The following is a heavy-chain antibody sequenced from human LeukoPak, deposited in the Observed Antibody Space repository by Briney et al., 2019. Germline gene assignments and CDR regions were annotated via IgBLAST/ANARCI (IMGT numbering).Heavy chain of an antibody. Sequence: SETLSLTCTVSGGSISSYYWSWIRQHPGKGLEWIGYIYYSGSTYYNPSLKSRVTISVDTSKNQFSLKLSSVTAADTAVYYCAREGNGGNSPRLYYGMDVWGQGTTATVSS. J-gene: IGHJ6*02. D-gene: IGHD2-21*02. CDR1: GGSISSYY. CDR3: AREGNGGNSPRLYYGMDV. CDR2: IYYSGST. V-gene: IGHV4-59*06.